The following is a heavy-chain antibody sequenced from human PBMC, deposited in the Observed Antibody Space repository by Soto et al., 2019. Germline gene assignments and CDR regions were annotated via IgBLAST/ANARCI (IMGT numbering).Heavy chain of an antibody. CDR1: GDSVSSKSAA. V-gene: IGHV6-1*01. CDR2: TYYRSKWYN. D-gene: IGHD6-19*01. CDR3: ARLAPGGSGGGGDY. Sequence: SQTLSLTCAISGDSVSSKSAAWNWIRQSPSRGLEWLGRTYYRSKWYNDYAVSVKGRISINPDTSKNQFSLQLNSVTPEDTAVYYCARLAPGGSGGGGDYWGQGTLVTVSS. J-gene: IGHJ4*02.